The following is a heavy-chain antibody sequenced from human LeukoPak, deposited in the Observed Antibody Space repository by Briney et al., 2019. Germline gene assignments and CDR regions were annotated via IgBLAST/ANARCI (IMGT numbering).Heavy chain of an antibody. CDR1: GFTVSSNY. CDR3: ARCWLYCSGGSCYLDAFDI. V-gene: IGHV3-53*01. CDR2: IYSGGST. Sequence: PGGSLRLSCAASGFTVSSNYMSWVRQAPGKGLEWVSVIYSGGSTYYADSVKRRFTISRDNSKNTLYLQKNSLRAEDTAVYYCARCWLYCSGGSCYLDAFDIWGQGTMVTVSS. D-gene: IGHD2-15*01. J-gene: IGHJ3*02.